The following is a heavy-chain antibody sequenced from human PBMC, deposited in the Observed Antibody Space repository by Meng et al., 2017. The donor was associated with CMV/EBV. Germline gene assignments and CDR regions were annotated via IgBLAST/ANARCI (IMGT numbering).Heavy chain of an antibody. J-gene: IGHJ4*02. CDR1: GFTFSAYA. CDR2: ISGTGGNT. Sequence: SGFTFSAYAMGWVRRAPGKGLEWVSSISGTGGNTYYADSVKGRFTISRDDSHNTLFLHMNSLRAEDTAVYYCAKADYYDGSGYYFDYWGQGTLVTVSS. CDR3: AKADYYDGSGYYFDY. D-gene: IGHD3-22*01. V-gene: IGHV3-23*01.